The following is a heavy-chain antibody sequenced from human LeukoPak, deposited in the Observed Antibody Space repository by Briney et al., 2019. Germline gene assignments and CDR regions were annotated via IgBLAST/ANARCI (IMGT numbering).Heavy chain of an antibody. CDR1: GFTFSNAW. CDR3: TTGGTYYYDSSDEDC. J-gene: IGHJ4*02. CDR2: IKSKTDGGTT. V-gene: IGHV3-15*01. D-gene: IGHD3-22*01. Sequence: GGSLRLSCAASGFTFSNAWMSWVRQAPGKGLEWVGRIKSKTDGGTTDYAAPVKGRFTISRDDSKNTLYLQMNSLKTEDTAVYYCTTGGTYYYDSSDEDCWGQGTLVTVSS.